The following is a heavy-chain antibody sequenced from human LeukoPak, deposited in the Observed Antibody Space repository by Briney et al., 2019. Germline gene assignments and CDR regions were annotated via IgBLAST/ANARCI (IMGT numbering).Heavy chain of an antibody. CDR2: IYHSGST. CDR3: ARGAYGSGSSYYFDY. Sequence: SETLSLTCTVSAGSISSGGYYWSWIRQPPGKGLEWIGYIYHSGSTYYNPSLKSRVTISVDRSKNQFSLKLSSVTAADTAVYYCARGAYGSGSSYYFDYWGQGTLVTVSS. CDR1: AGSISSGGYY. D-gene: IGHD3-10*01. J-gene: IGHJ4*02. V-gene: IGHV4-30-2*01.